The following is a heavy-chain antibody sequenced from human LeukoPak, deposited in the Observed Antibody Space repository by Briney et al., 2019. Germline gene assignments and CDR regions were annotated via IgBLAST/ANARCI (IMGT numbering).Heavy chain of an antibody. J-gene: IGHJ3*02. CDR3: ARDLGGWFGELLNAFDI. D-gene: IGHD3-10*01. CDR2: INPNSGGT. Sequence: GASVKVSCKASGYTFTSYDINWVRQTPGQGLEWMGWINPNSGGTNYAQKFQGRVTMTRDTSISTAYMELSRLRSDDTAVYYCARDLGGWFGELLNAFDIWGQGTMVTVSS. V-gene: IGHV1-2*02. CDR1: GYTFTSYD.